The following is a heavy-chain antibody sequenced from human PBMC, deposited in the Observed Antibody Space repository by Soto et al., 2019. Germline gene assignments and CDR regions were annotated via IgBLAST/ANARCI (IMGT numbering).Heavy chain of an antibody. CDR1: GFTFSSYA. V-gene: IGHV3-23*01. Sequence: EVQLLESGGGLVQPGGSLRLSCAASGFTFSSYAMSWVRQAPGKGLEWVSAISGSGGSTYYADSVKGRFTISRDNSKNTLYLQMNSLRAEDTAVYYCASAAREYYYYGMTSGAKGPRSPSP. CDR2: ISGSGGST. J-gene: IGHJ6*02. CDR3: ASAAREYYYYGMTS.